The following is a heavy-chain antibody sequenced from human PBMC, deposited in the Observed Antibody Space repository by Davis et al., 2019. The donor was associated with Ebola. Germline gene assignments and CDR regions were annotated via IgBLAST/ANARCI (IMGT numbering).Heavy chain of an antibody. CDR2: INPSGGST. J-gene: IGHJ6*02. D-gene: IGHD2-15*01. Sequence: VKVSCKASGYTFTSYYMHWVRQAPGQGLEWMGIINPSGGSTSYAQKFQGRVTMTRDTSTSTVYMELSSLRSEDTAVYYCAREIVVVVAATPNGYYYYGMDVWGQGTTVTVSS. CDR1: GYTFTSYY. V-gene: IGHV1-46*03. CDR3: AREIVVVVAATPNGYYYYGMDV.